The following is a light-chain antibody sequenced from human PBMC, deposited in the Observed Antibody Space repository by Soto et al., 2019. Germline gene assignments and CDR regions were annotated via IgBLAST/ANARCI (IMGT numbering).Light chain of an antibody. J-gene: IGKJ1*01. CDR2: GAS. CDR3: KQYGNSPRT. CDR1: QSVSSNY. Sequence: EIVLTQSPGTLSLSPGEGATLSCRASQSVSSNYLAWYQQKPGQAPRLLIYGASSRATGIPDRFSGSGSGTDFTLTISRLEPEDFAVYYCKQYGNSPRTFGQGTKVDIK. V-gene: IGKV3-20*01.